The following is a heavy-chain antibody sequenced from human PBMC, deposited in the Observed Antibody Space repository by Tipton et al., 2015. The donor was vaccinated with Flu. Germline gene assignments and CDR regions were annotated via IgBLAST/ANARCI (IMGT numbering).Heavy chain of an antibody. CDR2: ISGSGGST. J-gene: IGHJ4*02. D-gene: IGHD3-10*01. CDR3: AKRGLRFGESYEFDY. V-gene: IGHV3-23*01. CDR1: GFTFSSYA. Sequence: SLRLSCAASGFTFSSYAMSWVRQAPGKGLEWASAISGSGGSTYYADSVKGRFTISRDNSKNTLYLQMNSLRAEDTAVYYCAKRGLRFGESYEFDYWGQGTLVPVSS.